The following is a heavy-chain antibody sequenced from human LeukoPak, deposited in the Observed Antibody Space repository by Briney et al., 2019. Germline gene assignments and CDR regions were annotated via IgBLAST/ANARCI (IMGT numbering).Heavy chain of an antibody. CDR1: GGSITTSY. CDR3: ARGDSSSSNWFDP. V-gene: IGHV4-59*01. Sequence: SETLSLTCTVSGGSITTSYWTWIRQPPGKGLEFIGYIYYSGSTNYNPSLKSRVTISVDTSKNQFSLKLSSVTAADTAVYYCARGDSSSSNWFDPWGQGTLVTVSS. D-gene: IGHD3-22*01. J-gene: IGHJ5*02. CDR2: IYYSGST.